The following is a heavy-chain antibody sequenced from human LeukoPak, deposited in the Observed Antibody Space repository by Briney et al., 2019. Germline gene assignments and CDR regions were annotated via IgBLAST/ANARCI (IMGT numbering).Heavy chain of an antibody. Sequence: GGSLRLSCAASGFIFSTYAMSWVRQAPGKGLEWVSGITGSGGSTFYADSVKGRFTISRDNSKNTLYLQINSLRAEDTAVYYCAKVVEYSSDWYRGAYDIWGQGTMVTVSS. D-gene: IGHD6-19*01. CDR2: ITGSGGST. V-gene: IGHV3-23*01. CDR1: GFIFSTYA. J-gene: IGHJ3*02. CDR3: AKVVEYSSDWYRGAYDI.